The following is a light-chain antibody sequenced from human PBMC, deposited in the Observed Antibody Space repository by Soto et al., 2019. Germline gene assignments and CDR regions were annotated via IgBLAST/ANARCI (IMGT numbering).Light chain of an antibody. V-gene: IGKV1-39*01. J-gene: IGKJ4*01. CDR2: ETS. Sequence: DIQMAQSPSSLSASVGDRVTITCRAGQNIAKYLNWYQQKPGKAPLLLIYETSKLEIGVPSRFAGNGSGTDFTLTISSLQPEDFATYYCQETYSKPPTLGGGTKVDIK. CDR1: QNIAKY. CDR3: QETYSKPPT.